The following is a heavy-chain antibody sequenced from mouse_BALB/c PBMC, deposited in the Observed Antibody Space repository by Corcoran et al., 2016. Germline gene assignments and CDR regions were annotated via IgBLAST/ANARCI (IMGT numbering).Heavy chain of an antibody. J-gene: IGHJ3*01. CDR1: GFNIKDTY. V-gene: IGHV14-3*02. CDR3: ARKSDYGDWFAY. D-gene: IGHD2-4*01. CDR2: IDPANGNT. Sequence: EVQLQQSGAEPVKPGASVKLSCTASGFNIKDTYMHWVKQRPEQGLEWIGRIDPANGNTKYDPKFQGKATITADTSSNTAYLQLSSLTSEDTAVYYCARKSDYGDWFAYWGQGTLVTVSA.